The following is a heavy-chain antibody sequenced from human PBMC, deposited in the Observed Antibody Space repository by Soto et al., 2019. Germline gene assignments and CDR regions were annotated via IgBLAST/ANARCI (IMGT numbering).Heavy chain of an antibody. CDR3: AKGSTVQH. Sequence: QVQLVESGGGVVQPGRSLRLSCAASGFTFSTYAMHWVRQAPGKGLEWVAVISFDGTNKYYADSVKGRFTISRDNSKNTLYLQMNSLRAEDTAVYYCAKGSTVQHWGQGTLVTVSS. D-gene: IGHD4-17*01. J-gene: IGHJ1*01. V-gene: IGHV3-30-3*01. CDR2: ISFDGTNK. CDR1: GFTFSTYA.